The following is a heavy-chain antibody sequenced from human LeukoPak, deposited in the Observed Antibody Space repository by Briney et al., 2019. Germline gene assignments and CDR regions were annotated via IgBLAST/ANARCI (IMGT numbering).Heavy chain of an antibody. V-gene: IGHV3-48*01. Sequence: GGSLRLSCAASGFTFSSYSMNWVRQAPGKGLEWVSYISSSSSTIYYADSVKGRFTISRDNAKNSLYLQMNSLRAEDTAVYYCARDRNDILTGQPYYYYMDVWGKGTTVTVSS. CDR2: ISSSSSTI. D-gene: IGHD3-9*01. CDR1: GFTFSSYS. CDR3: ARDRNDILTGQPYYYYMDV. J-gene: IGHJ6*03.